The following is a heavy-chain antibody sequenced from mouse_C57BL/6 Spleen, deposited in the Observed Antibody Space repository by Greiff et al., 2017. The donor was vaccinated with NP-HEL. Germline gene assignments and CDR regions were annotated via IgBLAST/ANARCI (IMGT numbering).Heavy chain of an antibody. V-gene: IGHV1-4*01. Sequence: VQLQQSGAELARPGASVKMSCKASGYTFTSYTMHWVKQRPGQGLEWIGYINPSSGYTKYNQKFKDKATLTADKSSSTAYMQLSSLTSEDSAVYYCARSLLLRSYFDYWGQGTTLTVSS. J-gene: IGHJ2*01. CDR1: GYTFTSYT. D-gene: IGHD1-1*01. CDR2: INPSSGYT. CDR3: ARSLLLRSYFDY.